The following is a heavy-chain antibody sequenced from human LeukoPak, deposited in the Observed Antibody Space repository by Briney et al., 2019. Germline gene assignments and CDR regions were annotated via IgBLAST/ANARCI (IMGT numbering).Heavy chain of an antibody. CDR2: ISYDGSNK. J-gene: IGHJ4*02. D-gene: IGHD5-18*01. V-gene: IGHV3-30*04. CDR1: GFTFSSYA. CDR3: ARDRSTAMVTPFDY. Sequence: GGSLRLSCAASGFTFSSYAMHWVRQAPGKGLEWVAVISYDGSNKYYADSVKGRFTISRGNSKNTLYLQMNSLRAEDTAVYYCARDRSTAMVTPFDYWGQGTLVTVSS.